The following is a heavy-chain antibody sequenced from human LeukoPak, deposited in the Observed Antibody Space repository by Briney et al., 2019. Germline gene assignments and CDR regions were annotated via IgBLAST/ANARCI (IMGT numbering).Heavy chain of an antibody. CDR3: ASSRPYRSADAFDI. CDR1: GFTFSSYS. D-gene: IGHD3-16*02. J-gene: IGHJ3*02. Sequence: PGGSLRLSCAASGFTFSSYSMNWVRQAPGKGLEWVSSISSSSSYIYYADSVKGRFTISRDNAKNSLYLQMNSLRAEDTAVYYCASSRPYRSADAFDIWGQGTMVTVSS. CDR2: ISSSSSYI. V-gene: IGHV3-21*01.